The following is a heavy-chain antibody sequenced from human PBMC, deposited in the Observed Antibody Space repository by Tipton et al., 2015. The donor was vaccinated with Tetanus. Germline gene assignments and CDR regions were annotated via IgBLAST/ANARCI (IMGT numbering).Heavy chain of an antibody. CDR2: SWYDGTDK. V-gene: IGHV3-33*01. CDR3: AREADCRGGKFFPGGLGN. CDR1: GFIFSSYG. Sequence: CAASGFIFSSYGIHWVRQAPGKGLEWVAVSWYDGTDKYYADSVKGRFTISRDNSKNTLYLQMNSLRAEGTAVYYCAREADCRGGKFFPGGLGNRGQGTQVTVSS. J-gene: IGHJ4*02. D-gene: IGHD2-15*01.